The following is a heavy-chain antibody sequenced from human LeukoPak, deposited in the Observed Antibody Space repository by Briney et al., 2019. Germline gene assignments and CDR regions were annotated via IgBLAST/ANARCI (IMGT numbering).Heavy chain of an antibody. Sequence: GGSLRLSCVVSGFTFSGYSMNWVRQAPGKGLEWISYISGSGNTIFSTDSMKGRFTVSRDNAKNSLYLQVDSLRDGDTAVYYCTRGRPGHYYDYWGQGTLVTVSS. CDR2: ISGSGNTI. J-gene: IGHJ4*02. V-gene: IGHV3-48*02. CDR1: GFTFSGYS. CDR3: TRGRPGHYYDY.